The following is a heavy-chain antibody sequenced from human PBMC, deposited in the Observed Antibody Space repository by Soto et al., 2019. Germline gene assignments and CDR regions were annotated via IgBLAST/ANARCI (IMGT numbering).Heavy chain of an antibody. Sequence: GGSLRLSCVASGFTFSSYAMSWVRQAPGKGLEWVSAISGSGGSTYYADSVKGRFTISRDNSKNTLFLQMNSLRAEDTAVYYCANSPDTAMDSFDYWGQGTLVTVSS. CDR1: GFTFSSYA. V-gene: IGHV3-23*01. CDR3: ANSPDTAMDSFDY. CDR2: ISGSGGST. D-gene: IGHD5-18*01. J-gene: IGHJ4*02.